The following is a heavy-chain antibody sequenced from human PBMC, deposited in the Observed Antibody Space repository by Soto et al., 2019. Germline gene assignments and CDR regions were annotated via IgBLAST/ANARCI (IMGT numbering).Heavy chain of an antibody. CDR2: IYYSGST. Sequence: TSETLSLTCTVSGGSVSSGSDYWSWIRQPPGKGLEWIGYIYYSGSTNYNPSLKSRVTISVDTSKNQFSLKLSSVTAADRAVYYCAREIRIRGAAVGKYSYSGMAVWGKGTTVPVSS. D-gene: IGHD1-26*01. CDR3: AREIRIRGAAVGKYSYSGMAV. V-gene: IGHV4-61*01. CDR1: GGSVSSGSDY. J-gene: IGHJ6*04.